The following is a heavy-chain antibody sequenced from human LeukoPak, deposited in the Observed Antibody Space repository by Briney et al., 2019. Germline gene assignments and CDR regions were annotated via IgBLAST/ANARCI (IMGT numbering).Heavy chain of an antibody. CDR1: GFTFSSYA. D-gene: IGHD2-15*01. J-gene: IGHJ6*02. Sequence: PGGSLRLSCAASGFTFSSYAMHWVRQPPGKGLEWIGEINHSGSTNYNPSLKSRVTISVDTSKNQFSLKLSSVTAADTAVYYCARAPVVVVVAATSYYYYYGMDVWGQGTTVTVSS. V-gene: IGHV4-34*01. CDR2: INHSGST. CDR3: ARAPVVVVVAATSYYYYYGMDV.